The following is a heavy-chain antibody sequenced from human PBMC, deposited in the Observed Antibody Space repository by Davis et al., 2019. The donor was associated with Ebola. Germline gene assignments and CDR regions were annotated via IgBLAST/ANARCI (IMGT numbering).Heavy chain of an antibody. CDR3: TTDHIRYGDYYYYYYYMDV. CDR1: GFAFSSYS. Sequence: GGSLRLSCATSGFAFSSYSMNWVRQAPGKGLEWVSHITGSSGTVYYAGSVKGRFTISRDNAKNSLYLQMNSLKTEDTAVYYCTTDHIRYGDYYYYYYYMDVWGKGTTVTVSS. V-gene: IGHV3-48*01. D-gene: IGHD4-17*01. J-gene: IGHJ6*03. CDR2: ITGSSGTV.